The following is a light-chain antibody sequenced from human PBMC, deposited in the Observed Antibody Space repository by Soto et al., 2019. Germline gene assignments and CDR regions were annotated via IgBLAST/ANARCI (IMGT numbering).Light chain of an antibody. Sequence: IVLTQSPGTLSLSSGERATLSCSASQRMSSNYLAWYQQKPGQAPRLLLYATSRRATGIPDRFSGSGSGTDFTLIISRLEPEDFAVYLCQQYSSSPRTFGQGSKVEIK. CDR3: QQYSSSPRT. J-gene: IGKJ1*01. V-gene: IGKV3-20*01. CDR2: ATS. CDR1: QRMSSNY.